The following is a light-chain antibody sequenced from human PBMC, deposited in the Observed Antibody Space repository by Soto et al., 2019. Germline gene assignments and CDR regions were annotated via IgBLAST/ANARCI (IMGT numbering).Light chain of an antibody. CDR2: DVS. J-gene: IGLJ2*01. CDR3: SSYTSSSTLVV. Sequence: QSALTQPASVSGSPGQSITISCTGTSSDVGGYNYVSWYQQHPGKAPKLMIYDVSNRPSGVSNRFSGAKSGNTASLTISGLQPEDEADYYYSSYTSSSTLVVFGGGTQLTVL. CDR1: SSDVGGYNY. V-gene: IGLV2-14*01.